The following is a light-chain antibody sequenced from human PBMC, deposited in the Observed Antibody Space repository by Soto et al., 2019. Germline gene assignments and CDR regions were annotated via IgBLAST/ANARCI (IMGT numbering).Light chain of an antibody. J-gene: IGLJ2*01. Sequence: QSVLTQPPSVSGAPGQRVTISCTGSSSNIGAVYDVHWYQQLPGTAPKLLIYGNSNRPSGLPDRFSGSKSGTSASLAITGLQAEDEADYYCQSYDSSLRGSVFGGGTKLTVL. CDR1: SSNIGAVYD. CDR3: QSYDSSLRGSV. CDR2: GNS. V-gene: IGLV1-40*01.